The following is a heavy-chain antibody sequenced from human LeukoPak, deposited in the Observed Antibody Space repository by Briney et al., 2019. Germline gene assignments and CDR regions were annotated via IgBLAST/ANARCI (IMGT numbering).Heavy chain of an antibody. CDR2: IYPGDSDT. D-gene: IGHD6-19*01. CDR3: ARLMRKEQWLVPFDY. CDR1: GYSFTSYW. V-gene: IGHV5-51*01. Sequence: GGSLKISCKGSGYSFTSYWIGWVRQMPGKGLEWMGIIYPGDSDTRYSPSFQGQVTISADKSISTAYLQWSSLKASNTAMYYCARLMRKEQWLVPFDYWGQGTLVTVSS. J-gene: IGHJ4*02.